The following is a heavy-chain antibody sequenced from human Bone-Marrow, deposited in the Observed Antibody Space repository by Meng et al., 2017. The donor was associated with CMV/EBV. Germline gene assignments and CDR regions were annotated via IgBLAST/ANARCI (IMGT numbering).Heavy chain of an antibody. V-gene: IGHV3-20*04. D-gene: IGHD3-3*01. J-gene: IGHJ6*02. CDR2: INWNGGST. CDR1: GFTFDDYG. CDR3: ARGGRTIRFLEWLPTPYYYGMDV. Sequence: GGSLRLSCAASGFTFDDYGMSWVRQAPGKGLEWVSGINWNGGSTGYADSVKGRFTISRDNAKNSLYLKMNSLRAEDTALYYCARGGRTIRFLEWLPTPYYYGMDVWGQGTTVTVSS.